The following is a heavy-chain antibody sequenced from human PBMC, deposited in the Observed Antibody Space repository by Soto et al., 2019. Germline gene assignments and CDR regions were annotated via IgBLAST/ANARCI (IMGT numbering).Heavy chain of an antibody. J-gene: IGHJ5*02. V-gene: IGHV1-69*06. CDR3: TRRGRQSANWFDP. CDR2: IIPMSGRP. CDR1: GGTFNSYS. Sequence: ASVTVSCKASGGTFNSYSIDWVRQAPGQGFEWMGGIIPMSGRPNYAQRFQGRVTFSADKSTNTVYMEVNSLTHEDTAVYYCTRRGRQSANWFDPWGQGTLVTVSS.